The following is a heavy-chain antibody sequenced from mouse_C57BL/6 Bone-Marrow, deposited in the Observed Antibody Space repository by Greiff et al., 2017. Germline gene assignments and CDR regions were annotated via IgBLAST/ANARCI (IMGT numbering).Heavy chain of an antibody. V-gene: IGHV1-55*01. CDR2: IYPGSGST. CDR1: GYTFTSYW. Sequence: VQLQQPGAELVKPGASVQMSCKASGYTFTSYWITWVKQRPGQGLEWIGDIYPGSGSTNYNEKFKSKATLTVDTSSSTAYMQLSSLTSEDSAVYYCYYSNYGLTFYFDYWGQGTTLTVSS. CDR3: YYSNYGLTFYFDY. D-gene: IGHD2-5*01. J-gene: IGHJ2*01.